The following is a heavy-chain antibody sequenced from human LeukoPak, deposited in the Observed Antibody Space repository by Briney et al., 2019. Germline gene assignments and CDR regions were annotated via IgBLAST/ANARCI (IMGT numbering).Heavy chain of an antibody. J-gene: IGHJ4*02. Sequence: PGGSLRLSCAASGFTVSSNYMSWVRQAPGKGLESVSLIYSGGSTYYADSVKGRFTISRDNSKNTLYLQMNNLRAEDAAVYYCARPHCGGGSCYLDYWGQGTLVTVSS. CDR2: IYSGGST. CDR3: ARPHCGGGSCYLDY. CDR1: GFTVSSNY. V-gene: IGHV3-53*01. D-gene: IGHD2-15*01.